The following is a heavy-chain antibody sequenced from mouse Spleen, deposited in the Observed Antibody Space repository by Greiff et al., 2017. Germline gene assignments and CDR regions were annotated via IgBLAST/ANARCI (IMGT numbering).Heavy chain of an antibody. V-gene: IGHV1-85*01. CDR1: GYTFTSYD. CDR2: IYPRDGST. D-gene: IGHD2-4*01. J-gene: IGHJ1*03. CDR3: ARNCYDYDGYWYFDV. Sequence: QVQLQQSGPELVKPGASVKLSCKASGYTFTSYDINWVKQRPGQGLEWIGWIYPRDGSTEYNEKFKGKATLTVDTSSSTAYMELHSLTSEDSAVYFCARNCYDYDGYWYFDVWGTGTTVTVSS.